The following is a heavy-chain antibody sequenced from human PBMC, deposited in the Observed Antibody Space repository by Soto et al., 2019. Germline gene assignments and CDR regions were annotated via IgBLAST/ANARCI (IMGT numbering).Heavy chain of an antibody. D-gene: IGHD2-2*02. Sequence: QEQLVESGGGVVQPGRSLRLSCAASGFTFNTYGMHWLRQAPGKGLEWVAVISYDGTDKYYVDSVKGRFTISRDNSKNTLYLPLNSLRPEDTAIYYCAKSPNFYCSSPNCYKYYFDFWGQGTLVAVS. CDR1: GFTFNTYG. J-gene: IGHJ4*02. CDR3: AKSPNFYCSSPNCYKYYFDF. CDR2: ISYDGTDK. V-gene: IGHV3-30*18.